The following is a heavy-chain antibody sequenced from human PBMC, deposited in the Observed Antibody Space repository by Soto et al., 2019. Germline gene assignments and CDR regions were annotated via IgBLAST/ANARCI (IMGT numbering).Heavy chain of an antibody. CDR1: GFTFSSYA. CDR3: AKDMEGPYCSSTSCYFDY. CDR2: ISGSGGST. D-gene: IGHD2-2*01. V-gene: IGHV3-23*01. Sequence: GGSLRLSCAASGFTFSSYAMSWVRQAPGKGLEWVSAISGSGGSTYYADSVKGRFTISRDNSKNTLYLQMNSLRAEDTAVYYCAKDMEGPYCSSTSCYFDYWGQGTLVTVSS. J-gene: IGHJ4*02.